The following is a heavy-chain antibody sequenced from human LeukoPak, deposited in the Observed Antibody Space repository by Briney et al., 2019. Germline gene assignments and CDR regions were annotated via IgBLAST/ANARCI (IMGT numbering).Heavy chain of an antibody. V-gene: IGHV3-48*02. J-gene: IGHJ5*02. CDR3: AIDLTSEPTP. CDR2: ISSTGNTK. CDR1: GFTFSSHS. D-gene: IGHD4/OR15-4a*01. Sequence: GGSLRLSCAASGFTFSSHSMNWVRQAPGKGLEWISYISSTGNTKHYVDSVMGRFTISRDNAKNSVYLQMNSLRDEDTAVYYSAIDLTSEPTPWGQGTLVTVSS.